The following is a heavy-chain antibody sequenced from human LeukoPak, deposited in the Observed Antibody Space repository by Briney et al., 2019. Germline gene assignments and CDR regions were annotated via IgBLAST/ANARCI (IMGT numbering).Heavy chain of an antibody. CDR3: ARVLYSSSSGWFDP. J-gene: IGHJ5*02. CDR1: GFTFDDYG. CDR2: INWNGGST. Sequence: GGSLRLSCAASGFTFDDYGMSWVRQAPGKGLEWVSGINWNGGSTGYADSVKGRFTISRDNAKNSLYLQMNSLRAEDTALYYCARVLYSSSSGWFDPWGQGPLVTVSS. V-gene: IGHV3-20*04. D-gene: IGHD6-6*01.